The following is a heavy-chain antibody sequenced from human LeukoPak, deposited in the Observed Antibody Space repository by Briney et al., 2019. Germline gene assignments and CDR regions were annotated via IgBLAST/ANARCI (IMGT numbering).Heavy chain of an antibody. Sequence: PGGSLRLSCAASGFIFSSHGMNWVRQAPGKGLEWVSGISPSGDITYYADSVKGRFTISRDNSKNTLYLQMNSLRAEDTAVYYCAKTRSPAYYDSSGWGAFDIWGQGTMVTVSS. CDR2: ISPSGDIT. CDR3: AKTRSPAYYDSSGWGAFDI. CDR1: GFIFSSHG. D-gene: IGHD3-22*01. J-gene: IGHJ3*02. V-gene: IGHV3-23*01.